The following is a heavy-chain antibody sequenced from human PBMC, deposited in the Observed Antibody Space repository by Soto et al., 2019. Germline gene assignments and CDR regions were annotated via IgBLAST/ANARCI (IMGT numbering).Heavy chain of an antibody. J-gene: IGHJ3*02. V-gene: IGHV1-18*01. CDR3: ARGINYYDSGDDAFDI. Sequence: ASVKVSCKASGYTFTSYGISWVRQAPGQGLEWMGWISAYNGNTNYAQKLQGRVTMTTDTSTSTAYMELRSLRSEDTAVYYCARGINYYDSGDDAFDIWGQGTMVTVSS. CDR2: ISAYNGNT. D-gene: IGHD3-10*01. CDR1: GYTFTSYG.